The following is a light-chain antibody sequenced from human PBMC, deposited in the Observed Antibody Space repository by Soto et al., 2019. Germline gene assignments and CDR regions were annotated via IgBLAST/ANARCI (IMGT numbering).Light chain of an antibody. CDR3: QLYGSSSTWT. CDR2: AAS. J-gene: IGKJ1*01. V-gene: IGKV3-20*01. CDR1: QSVSSAY. Sequence: EIVLTQSPGTLSLSPGERATLSCRASQSVSSAYLAWYQHKPGQPPTLLIYAASSRVTGIPDRFSGSGSGTEVTLTISRLEPEDFAVYYCQLYGSSSTWTFGQGTKVEIK.